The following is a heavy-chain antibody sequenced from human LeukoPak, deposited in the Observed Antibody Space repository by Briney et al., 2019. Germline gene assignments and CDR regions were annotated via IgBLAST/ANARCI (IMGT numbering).Heavy chain of an antibody. J-gene: IGHJ5*02. CDR2: ISAYNGNT. Sequence: ASVKVSCKASGYTFTSYGISWVRQAPGQGLEWMGWISAYNGNTNYAQKLQGRVTMTTDTSTSTAYMELRSLRSDDTAVYYCARDSGYSSGWLRANWFDPWGQGTLVTVSS. V-gene: IGHV1-18*01. CDR3: ARDSGYSSGWLRANWFDP. D-gene: IGHD6-19*01. CDR1: GYTFTSYG.